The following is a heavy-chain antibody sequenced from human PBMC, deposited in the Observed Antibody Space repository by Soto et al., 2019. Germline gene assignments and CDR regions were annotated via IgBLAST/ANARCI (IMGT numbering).Heavy chain of an antibody. CDR3: ARDTKLWFGERYGKDV. CDR2: ISAYNGNT. V-gene: IGHV1-18*01. D-gene: IGHD3-10*01. CDR1: GYTFTSYG. J-gene: IGHJ6*02. Sequence: ASVKVSCKASGYTFTSYGISWVRQAPGQGLEWMGWISAYNGNTNYAQKLQGRVTMTTDTSTSTAYMELRSLRSDDTAVYYCARDTKLWFGERYGKDVWSQGTTVTVSS.